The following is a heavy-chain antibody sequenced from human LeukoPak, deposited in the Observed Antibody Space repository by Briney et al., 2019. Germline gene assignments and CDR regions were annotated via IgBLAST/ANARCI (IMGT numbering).Heavy chain of an antibody. CDR3: ARHKRSGPFYDFWSGYPYYYYGMDV. Sequence: SETLSLTCTVAGGSISSYYWSSIRQPPGKGLEWIGYIYYSVSTNYNPSLKSRVTISVDTSKNQFSLKLSSVAAADTAVYYCARHKRSGPFYDFWSGYPYYYYGMDVWGQGPTVTVSS. D-gene: IGHD3-3*01. V-gene: IGHV4-59*08. CDR1: GGSISSYY. J-gene: IGHJ6*02. CDR2: IYYSVST.